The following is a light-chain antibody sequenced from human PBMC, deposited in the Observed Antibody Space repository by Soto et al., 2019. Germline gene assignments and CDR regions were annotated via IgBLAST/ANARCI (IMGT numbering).Light chain of an antibody. J-gene: IGLJ2*01. Sequence: QSALTQPPSASGSPGQSVTISCTGTSSDVGGYNYVSWYQQHPGKAPKLIIYEVTKRPSGVPDRFSGSESGNTASLTVSGLQAEDEADYYCSSYAGSNNLGVFGGGTKLTVL. CDR3: SSYAGSNNLGV. CDR2: EVT. V-gene: IGLV2-8*01. CDR1: SSDVGGYNY.